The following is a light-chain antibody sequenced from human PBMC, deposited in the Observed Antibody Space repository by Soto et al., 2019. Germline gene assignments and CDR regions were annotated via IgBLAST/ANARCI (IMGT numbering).Light chain of an antibody. V-gene: IGLV2-8*01. CDR3: SSRIGGTSVV. J-gene: IGLJ2*01. Sequence: QSALTQPPSASGSPGQSVTISCTGTSSDLGDFNSVSWYQQHPGQVPKLMIYEVTKRPSGVPDRFSGSKSGNTASLTVSGLQAEDEADYYCSSRIGGTSVVFGGGTKLTVL. CDR2: EVT. CDR1: SSDLGDFNS.